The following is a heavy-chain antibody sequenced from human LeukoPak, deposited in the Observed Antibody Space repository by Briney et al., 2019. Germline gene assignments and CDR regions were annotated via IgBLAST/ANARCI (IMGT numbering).Heavy chain of an antibody. CDR2: ISYDGSNK. V-gene: IGHV3-30-3*01. Sequence: GGSLRLSCAASGFTFSSYAMHWVRQAPGKGLEWVAVISYDGSNKYYADSVKGRFTISRDNSKNTLYLQMNSLRAEDTAVYYCARAPGAYCSSTSCYHFDYWSQGTLLTVSS. J-gene: IGHJ4*02. CDR3: ARAPGAYCSSTSCYHFDY. D-gene: IGHD2-2*01. CDR1: GFTFSSYA.